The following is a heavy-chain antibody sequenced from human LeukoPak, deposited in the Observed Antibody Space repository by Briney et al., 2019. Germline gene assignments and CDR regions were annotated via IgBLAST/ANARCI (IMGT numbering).Heavy chain of an antibody. D-gene: IGHD6-13*01. J-gene: IGHJ6*03. Sequence: ASVKVSCKASGYTFTSYGISWVRQAPGQGLEWMGWISAYNGNTNYAQKLQGRVTMTTDTSTSTAYMELRSLRSDDTAVYYCARAHSSSWYPLTYYYYYYMDVWGKGTTVTVSS. CDR1: GYTFTSYG. CDR3: ARAHSSSWYPLTYYYYYYMDV. CDR2: ISAYNGNT. V-gene: IGHV1-18*01.